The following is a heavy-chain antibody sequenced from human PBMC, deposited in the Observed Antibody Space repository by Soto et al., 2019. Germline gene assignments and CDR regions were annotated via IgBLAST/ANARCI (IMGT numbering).Heavy chain of an antibody. CDR3: ARVRYHDTSGYYDVDY. CDR2: ISAYDGLT. D-gene: IGHD3-22*01. J-gene: IGHJ4*02. CDR1: GYIFTNYG. V-gene: IGHV1-18*01. Sequence: QVQLVQSAAEVKKPGASVKVSCKTSGYIFTNYGISWVRQAPGQGLEWMGWISAYDGLTNHSQKFQGRVTMTTDTSTSTAYMELRSLSSDDAAVYYCARVRYHDTSGYYDVDYWGQGTRVTVSS.